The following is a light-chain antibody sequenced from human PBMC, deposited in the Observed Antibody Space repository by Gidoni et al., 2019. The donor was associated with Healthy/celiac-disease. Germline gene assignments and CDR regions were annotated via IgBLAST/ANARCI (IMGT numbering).Light chain of an antibody. CDR1: QSVLYSSNNKNY. V-gene: IGKV4-1*01. Sequence: DIVMTQSPDSLAVSLGERPTINCKSSQSVLYSSNNKNYLAWYQQKPGQPPKLLIYWASTRESGVPDRFIGSGSGTDFTLTISSLQAEDVAVYYCQQYYSTPGWTFGQGTKVEIK. CDR2: WAS. J-gene: IGKJ1*01. CDR3: QQYYSTPGWT.